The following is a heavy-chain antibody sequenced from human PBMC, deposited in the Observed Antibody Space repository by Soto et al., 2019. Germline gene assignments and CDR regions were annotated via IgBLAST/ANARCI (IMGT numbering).Heavy chain of an antibody. CDR2: MNRNSGCT. CDR1: GYTFTRYY. CDR3: ARSYYYDCSGYYPLFDY. V-gene: IGHV1-2*04. Sequence: QVQLVQSGAEVKKPGASVKVSCQASGYTFTRYYMHWVRQAPGQGLAWMGWMNRNSGCTNYSQKYQGWVTMTRDTSISTVYMERRRLRSDDTDVYYCARSYYYDCSGYYPLFDYWGQGTLVTVSS. D-gene: IGHD3-22*01. J-gene: IGHJ4*02.